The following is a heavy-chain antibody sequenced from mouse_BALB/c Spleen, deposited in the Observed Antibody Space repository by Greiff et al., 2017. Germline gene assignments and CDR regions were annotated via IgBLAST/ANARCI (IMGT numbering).Heavy chain of an antibody. J-gene: IGHJ4*01. Sequence: VQLKESGAELVKPGASVKLSCTASGFNIKDTYMHWVKQRPEQGLEWIGRIDPANGNTKYDPKFQGKATITADTSSNTAYLQLSSLTSEDTAVYYCARTGYSFYAMDYWGQGTSVTVSS. V-gene: IGHV14-3*02. CDR3: ARTGYSFYAMDY. D-gene: IGHD2-3*01. CDR2: IDPANGNT. CDR1: GFNIKDTY.